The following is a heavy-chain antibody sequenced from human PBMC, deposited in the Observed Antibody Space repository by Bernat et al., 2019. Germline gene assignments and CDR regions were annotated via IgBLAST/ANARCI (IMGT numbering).Heavy chain of an antibody. Sequence: VQLVESGGGVVQPGRSLRLSCVASGFTFSDYSLHWVRQAPGKGLEWVAVVSYDEWNKYYADSVQARFIISRDDSENTLYLQMDSLKSEDTAVYYCVRDGAALYYYHGMDVWGRGTTVTVSS. CDR2: VSYDEWNK. D-gene: IGHD6-25*01. CDR3: VRDGAALYYYHGMDV. CDR1: GFTFSDYS. J-gene: IGHJ6*02. V-gene: IGHV3-30*04.